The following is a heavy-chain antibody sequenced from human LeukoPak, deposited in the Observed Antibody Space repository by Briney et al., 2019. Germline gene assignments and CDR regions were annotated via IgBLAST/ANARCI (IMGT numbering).Heavy chain of an antibody. J-gene: IGHJ4*02. CDR1: GYTFTGYY. D-gene: IGHD3-10*01. V-gene: IGHV1-2*02. CDR3: ARGLWFGELPEYY. CDR2: INPNSGGT. Sequence: ASVKVSCKASGYTFTGYYMHWVRQAPGQGLEWMGWINPNSGGTNYAQKFQGRVTMTRDTSISTAYMELSWLRSDDTAVYYCARGLWFGELPEYYWGQGTLVTVSS.